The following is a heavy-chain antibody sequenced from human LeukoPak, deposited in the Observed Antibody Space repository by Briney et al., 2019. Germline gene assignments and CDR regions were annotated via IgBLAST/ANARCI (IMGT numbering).Heavy chain of an antibody. V-gene: IGHV1-69*06. J-gene: IGHJ5*02. CDR1: GYTFAAYY. CDR2: IIPIFGTA. D-gene: IGHD3-10*01. CDR3: ARARITMVRGVGGNWFDP. Sequence: GASVEVSCKASGYTFAAYYIHWVRQAPGQGLEWMGGIIPIFGTANYAQKFQGRVTITADKSTSTAYMELSSLRSEDTAVYYCARARITMVRGVGGNWFDPWGQGTLVTVSS.